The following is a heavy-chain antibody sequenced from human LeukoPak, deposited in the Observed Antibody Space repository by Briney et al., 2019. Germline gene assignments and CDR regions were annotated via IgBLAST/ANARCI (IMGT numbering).Heavy chain of an antibody. CDR1: GGTFSTYA. Sequence: GASVKVSCKASGGTFSTYAISWVRQAPGQGLEWMGGIIPIFGTANYAQKFQGRVTITADESTSTAYMELSSLRSEDTAVYYCAKSSIAARRPLRYYYYYMDVWGKGTTVTVSS. D-gene: IGHD6-6*01. CDR3: AKSSIAARRPLRYYYYYMDV. V-gene: IGHV1-69*13. J-gene: IGHJ6*03. CDR2: IIPIFGTA.